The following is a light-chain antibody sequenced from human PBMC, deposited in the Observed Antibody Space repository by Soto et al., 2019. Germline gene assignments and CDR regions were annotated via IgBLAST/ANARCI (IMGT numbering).Light chain of an antibody. Sequence: DIPLTQSPSFLSASVGDRVTITCRASQDISTYLAWYQQKPGKAPKVLITAASTSQSGVPSSFSGSGSGTEFTLTISSLQPEDFATYYCQQLNSYPLTFGGGTKVEIK. CDR1: QDISTY. CDR3: QQLNSYPLT. CDR2: AAS. V-gene: IGKV1-9*01. J-gene: IGKJ4*01.